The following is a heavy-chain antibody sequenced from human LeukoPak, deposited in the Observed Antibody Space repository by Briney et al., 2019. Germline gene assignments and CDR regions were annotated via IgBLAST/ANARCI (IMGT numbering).Heavy chain of an antibody. J-gene: IGHJ3*02. V-gene: IGHV1-3*01. CDR1: GYTFTSYA. D-gene: IGHD2-21*02. CDR3: ASYSAYCGGDCYPAHDAFDI. Sequence: ASVKASCKASGYTFTSYAMHWVRQAPGQRLEWMGWINAGNGNTKYPQKFQGRVTIARDTSASTAYMELSSLRSEDTAVYYCASYSAYCGGDCYPAHDAFDIWGQGTMVTVSS. CDR2: INAGNGNT.